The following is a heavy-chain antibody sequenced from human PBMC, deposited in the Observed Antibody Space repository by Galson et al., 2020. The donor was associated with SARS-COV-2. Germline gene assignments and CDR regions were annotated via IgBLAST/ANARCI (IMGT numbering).Heavy chain of an antibody. V-gene: IGHV3-30*18. D-gene: IGHD5-12*01. Sequence: GGSLRLSCAASGFTFSSYGMHWVRQAPGKGLEWVAVISYDGSNKYYADSVKGRFTISRDNSKNTLYLQMNSLRAEDTAVYYCAKDGVEMATIDGYFDYWGQGTLVTVSS. J-gene: IGHJ4*02. CDR1: GFTFSSYG. CDR2: ISYDGSNK. CDR3: AKDGVEMATIDGYFDY.